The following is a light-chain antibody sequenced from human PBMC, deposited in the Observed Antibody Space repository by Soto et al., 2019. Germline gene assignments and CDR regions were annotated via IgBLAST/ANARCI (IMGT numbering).Light chain of an antibody. Sequence: DIQVMQSPSSLSASVGDRVTITCRASLRISKYLNWYQQKPGKAPKLLIYGASTLQSGVPSRFSGTGSGTDCTRIISSLQPEDSATYYCKQSHSTPRTFGGGTKLEI. CDR2: GAS. CDR3: KQSHSTPRT. J-gene: IGKJ4*01. CDR1: LRISKY. V-gene: IGKV1-39*01.